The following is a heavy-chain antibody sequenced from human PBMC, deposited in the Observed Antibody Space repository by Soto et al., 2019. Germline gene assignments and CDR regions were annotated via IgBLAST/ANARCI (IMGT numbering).Heavy chain of an antibody. V-gene: IGHV3-23*01. D-gene: IGHD3-3*02. CDR3: ATDIFGSIRRPYWWYFDL. CDR1: GFTFINYA. J-gene: IGHJ2*01. Sequence: EVQLLESGGGLVQPGGSLRLSCVGSGFTFINYAMNWVRQTPGKGLEWVSTISGGGDRTFDADTVKGRFTISRDNSKNMVNLEMTSPTAGETTVYEFATDIFGSIRRPYWWYFDLWGRGTLVNLSP. CDR2: ISGGGDRT.